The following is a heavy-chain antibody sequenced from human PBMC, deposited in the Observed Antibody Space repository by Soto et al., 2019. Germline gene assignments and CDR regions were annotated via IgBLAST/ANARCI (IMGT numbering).Heavy chain of an antibody. D-gene: IGHD5-12*01. J-gene: IGHJ4*02. CDR3: ARDRSGYDIYQESNHFDY. V-gene: IGHV3-30-3*01. Sequence: SGGSLRLSCAASGFTFSSYAMHWVRQAPGKGLEWVAVISYDGSNKYYADSVKGRFTISRDNSKNTLYLQMNSLRAEDTAVYYCARDRSGYDIYQESNHFDYWGRGTLVTVSS. CDR1: GFTFSSYA. CDR2: ISYDGSNK.